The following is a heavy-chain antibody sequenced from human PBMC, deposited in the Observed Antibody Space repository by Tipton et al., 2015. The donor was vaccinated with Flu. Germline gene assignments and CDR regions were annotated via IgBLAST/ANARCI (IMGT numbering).Heavy chain of an antibody. D-gene: IGHD2-2*02. CDR3: ARSTYCSSTNCYSPGGY. CDR1: GYSFTSYW. Sequence: QLVQSGAEVRKPGESLKISCKGSGYSFTSYWIGWVRQMPGKGLEWMGIISPGDSDTRYSPSFQGQVTISADKSISTAYLQWSSLKALDTAMYYCARSTYCSSTNCYSPGGYWGQGTLVTVSS. V-gene: IGHV5-51*01. J-gene: IGHJ4*02. CDR2: ISPGDSDT.